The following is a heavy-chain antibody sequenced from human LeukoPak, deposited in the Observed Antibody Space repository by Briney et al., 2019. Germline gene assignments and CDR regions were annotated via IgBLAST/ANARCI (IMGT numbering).Heavy chain of an antibody. V-gene: IGHV1-2*02. CDR1: GYTFTGYY. CDR2: INPNSGGT. J-gene: IGHJ4*02. Sequence: ASVKVSCKASGYTFTGYYMHWVRQAPGQGLEWLGWINPNSGGTNYAQKFQGRVTMTRDSSITTAYMELNRLTSDDTAVYYCARSKVIENSDYWGQGTLVTVSS. CDR3: ARSKVIENSDY. D-gene: IGHD6-6*01.